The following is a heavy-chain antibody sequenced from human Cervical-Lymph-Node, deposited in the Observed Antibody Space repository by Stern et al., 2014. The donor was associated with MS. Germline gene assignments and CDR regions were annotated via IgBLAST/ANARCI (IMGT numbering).Heavy chain of an antibody. Sequence: QLQLQESGPGLVKPSGTLSLTCAVSGGSISSRSNWWTWVRQPPGKGLEWIGEINQSGTTNYNPSLKSRVTISVDKSKNQFSLKVRSVTAADTAVYYCARMMSVSGIGMDVWGQGTTVTVSS. V-gene: IGHV4-4*02. CDR1: GGSISSRSNW. CDR3: ARMMSVSGIGMDV. CDR2: INQSGTT. D-gene: IGHD3-16*01. J-gene: IGHJ6*02.